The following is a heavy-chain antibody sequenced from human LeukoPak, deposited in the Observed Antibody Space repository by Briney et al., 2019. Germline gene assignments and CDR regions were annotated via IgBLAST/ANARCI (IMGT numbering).Heavy chain of an antibody. V-gene: IGHV3-11*01. D-gene: IGHD3-22*01. J-gene: IGHJ4*02. CDR2: ISDSGSTI. CDR1: GFIFSDYY. Sequence: GGSLRLSCAASGFIFSDYYMTWIRQTPGKGLEWLSHISDSGSTINYADSVKGRLTISRDNAKKSLFLQMNSLRAEDTAVYYCAIYYDSSGSIDHWGQGTLVTVSS. CDR3: AIYYDSSGSIDH.